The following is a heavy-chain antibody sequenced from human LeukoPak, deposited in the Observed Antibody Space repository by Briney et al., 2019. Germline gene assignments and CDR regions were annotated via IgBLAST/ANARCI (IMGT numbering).Heavy chain of an antibody. Sequence: GASVKVSCKASGYTSTGYYMHWGRHAPGQGLEWRGWINPNSGGTTYAQKFQGRVTMTRDTSISTAYMELSRLRSDDTAVYYRARDRVQALRWFGEPNHNFDYWGQGTLVTVSS. CDR3: ARDRVQALRWFGEPNHNFDY. CDR2: INPNSGGT. J-gene: IGHJ4*02. V-gene: IGHV1-2*02. CDR1: GYTSTGYY. D-gene: IGHD3-10*01.